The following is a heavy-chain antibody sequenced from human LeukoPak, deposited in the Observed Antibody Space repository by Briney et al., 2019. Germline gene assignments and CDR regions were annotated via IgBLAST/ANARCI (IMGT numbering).Heavy chain of an antibody. Sequence: GASVKVSCKAPGYTFTTYDINWVRQATGQGLEWMGWMNPNSGNTGYAQKFQGRVTMTRNTSISTAYMELSSLRSEDTAVYYCARGRGSRHKENWFDPWGQGTLVTVSS. D-gene: IGHD6-19*01. CDR1: GYTFTTYD. CDR2: MNPNSGNT. J-gene: IGHJ5*02. V-gene: IGHV1-8*01. CDR3: ARGRGSRHKENWFDP.